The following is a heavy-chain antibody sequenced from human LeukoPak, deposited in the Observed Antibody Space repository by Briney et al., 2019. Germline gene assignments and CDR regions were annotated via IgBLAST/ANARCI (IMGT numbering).Heavy chain of an antibody. CDR3: ARGTVAVNYYYYGMDV. D-gene: IGHD6-19*01. CDR2: ISAYNGNT. CDR1: GYTFTSYG. V-gene: IGHV1-18*01. Sequence: GASVKVSCKASGYTFTSYGISWVRQAPGQGLEWMGWISAYNGNTNYAQKLRGRVTMTTDTSTSTAYMELRSLRSDDTAVYYCARGTVAVNYYYYGMDVWGQGTTVTVSS. J-gene: IGHJ6*02.